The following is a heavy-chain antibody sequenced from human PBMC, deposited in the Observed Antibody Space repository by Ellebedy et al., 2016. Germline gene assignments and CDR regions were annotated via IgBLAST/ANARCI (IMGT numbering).Heavy chain of an antibody. J-gene: IGHJ4*02. CDR3: RQGHYADL. D-gene: IGHD4-17*01. V-gene: IGHV3-53*01. CDR2: LYSDGST. CDR1: GFNVSYNY. Sequence: GGSLRLSXTASGFNVSYNYKNWVRQAPGKGLEWLSVLYSDGSTYYTDSVKGRFTISRDNFKNSVYLRMNSLRVEDTAVYYCRQGHYADLWGQGTLVTVSS.